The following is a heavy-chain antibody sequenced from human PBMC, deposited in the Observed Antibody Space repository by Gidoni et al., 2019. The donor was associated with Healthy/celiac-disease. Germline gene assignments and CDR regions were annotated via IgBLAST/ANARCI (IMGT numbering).Heavy chain of an antibody. CDR3: AKDLKVGARPAGMDV. J-gene: IGHJ6*02. V-gene: IGHV3-23*01. Sequence: EVQLLESGGGLVQPGGSLRLSCAASGFTFSSYAMSWVRQAPGKGLEWVSAISGSGGSTYYADSVKGRFTISRDNAKNTLYLQMNSRRAEDTAVYYCAKDLKVGARPAGMDVWGQGTTVTVSS. CDR2: ISGSGGST. D-gene: IGHD1-26*01. CDR1: GFTFSSYA.